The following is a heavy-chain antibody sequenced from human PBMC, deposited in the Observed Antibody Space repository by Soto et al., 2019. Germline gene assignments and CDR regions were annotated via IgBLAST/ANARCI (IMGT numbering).Heavy chain of an antibody. CDR3: ARSRTTVTPSGFQH. D-gene: IGHD4-17*01. CDR1: GGSISSYY. J-gene: IGHJ1*01. V-gene: IGHV4-59*01. CDR2: IYYSGST. Sequence: QVQLQESGPGLVKPSETLSLTCTVSGGSISSYYWSWIRQPPGKGLEWIGYIYYSGSTNYNPSLKSRVTISVDTSKNQFSLNLSSVTAADTAVYYCARSRTTVTPSGFQHWGQGTLVTVSS.